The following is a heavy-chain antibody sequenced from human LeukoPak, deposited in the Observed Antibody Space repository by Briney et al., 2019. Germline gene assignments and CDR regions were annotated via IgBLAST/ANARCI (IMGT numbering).Heavy chain of an antibody. Sequence: PSETLSLTCTVSGDSISRYYWSWIRQPAGKGLEWIGRIYNGGIITYNPSLKSRVTMSIDTSNNQFSLRLRFVTAADTAVYYCARVAMSGIGSDDFWGQGTLVTASS. D-gene: IGHD1-26*01. CDR2: IYNGGII. CDR3: ARVAMSGIGSDDF. J-gene: IGHJ4*02. CDR1: GDSISRYY. V-gene: IGHV4-4*07.